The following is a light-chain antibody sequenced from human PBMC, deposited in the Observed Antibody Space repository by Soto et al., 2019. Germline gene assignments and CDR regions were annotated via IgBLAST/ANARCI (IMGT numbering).Light chain of an antibody. Sequence: EIVLTQSPGTLSLSPGERATLSCRASQSVSSNYLAWYQQKPGQAPRLLIYDTSTRATGIPARFSGSGSGTEFTLTISSLQPDDFATYYCQQYNSYSPTFGQGTKVDIK. V-gene: IGKV3-20*01. CDR3: QQYNSYSPT. CDR2: DTS. J-gene: IGKJ1*01. CDR1: QSVSSNY.